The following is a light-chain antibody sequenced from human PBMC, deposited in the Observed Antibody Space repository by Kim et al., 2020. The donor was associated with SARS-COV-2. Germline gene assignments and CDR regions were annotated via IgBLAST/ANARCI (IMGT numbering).Light chain of an antibody. CDR3: QVWDSSSDHWL. J-gene: IGLJ3*02. Sequence: PGVTARSSCGGDDVGSKSVHWYQQKPGQAPVLVIRYDSDRPSGIPERFSGSNSGNTATLTISRVEAGDEADYYCQVWDSSSDHWLFGGGTRLTVL. CDR1: DVGSKS. V-gene: IGLV3-21*04. CDR2: YDS.